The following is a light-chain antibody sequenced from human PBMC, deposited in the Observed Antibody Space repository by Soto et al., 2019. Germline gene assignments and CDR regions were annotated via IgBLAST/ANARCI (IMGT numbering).Light chain of an antibody. CDR3: QQYYSAPLT. CDR1: QSVLYSSNNKNY. Sequence: DIVMTQSPDSLAVSLGERATINCKSSQSVLYSSNNKNYLAWYQQKPRQPPKLLIYWASTRESGVPDRFSGSGSGTDFTLTISSPQAEDVAVYYCQQYYSAPLTFGGGTNVEIK. J-gene: IGKJ4*01. V-gene: IGKV4-1*01. CDR2: WAS.